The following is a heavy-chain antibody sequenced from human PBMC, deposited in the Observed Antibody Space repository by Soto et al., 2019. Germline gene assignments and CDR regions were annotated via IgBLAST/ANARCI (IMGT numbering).Heavy chain of an antibody. CDR3: ARDSVYSSGWEAFQINYYYYYMDV. Sequence: EVQLVESGGGLVQPGGSLRLSCAASGFTFSSYSMNWVRQAPGKGLEWVSYISSSSSTIYYADSVKGRFTISRDNAKNSLYLQMNSLRAEDTAVYYCARDSVYSSGWEAFQINYYYYYMDVWGKGTSVTVSS. J-gene: IGHJ6*03. V-gene: IGHV3-48*01. CDR1: GFTFSSYS. CDR2: ISSSSSTI. D-gene: IGHD6-19*01.